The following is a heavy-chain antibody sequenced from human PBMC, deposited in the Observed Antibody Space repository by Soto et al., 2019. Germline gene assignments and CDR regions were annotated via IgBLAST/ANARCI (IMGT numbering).Heavy chain of an antibody. CDR3: ARGLFFDDFWSDYGKLNYMDV. CDR2: IYYSGST. V-gene: IGHV4-59*01. D-gene: IGHD3-3*01. CDR1: GGSISSYY. J-gene: IGHJ6*03. Sequence: SETLSLTCTVSGGSISSYYWSWIRQPPGKGLEWIGYIYYSGSTNYNPSLKSRVTISVDTSKNQFSLKLSSVTAADTAVYYCARGLFFDDFWSDYGKLNYMDVWGKGTTVTVPS.